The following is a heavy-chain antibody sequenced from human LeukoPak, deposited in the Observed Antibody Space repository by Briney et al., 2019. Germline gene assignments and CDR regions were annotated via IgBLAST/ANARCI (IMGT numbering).Heavy chain of an antibody. CDR1: GFTFDDYG. CDR2: INWNGGST. CDR3: ARDKRYYDILTGYYGPSDY. V-gene: IGHV3-20*04. J-gene: IGHJ4*02. D-gene: IGHD3-9*01. Sequence: GGXLRLSCAASGFTFDDYGMSWVRQAPGKGLEWVSGINWNGGSTVYADSVKGGFTISRDNAKNSLYLQMNSLRAEDTALYYCARDKRYYDILTGYYGPSDYWGQGTLVTVSS.